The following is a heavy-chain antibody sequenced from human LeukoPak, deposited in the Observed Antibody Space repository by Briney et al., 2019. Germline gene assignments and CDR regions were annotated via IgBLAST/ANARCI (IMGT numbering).Heavy chain of an antibody. Sequence: GASVKVSCKASGYTFTSYDINWVRQATGQGFEWMGWMNPNSGNTGYAQKFQGRVTMTRNTSISTAYMELSSLRSEDTAVYYCARGLSELRFLEWGTDYWGQGTLVTVSS. V-gene: IGHV1-8*01. J-gene: IGHJ4*02. CDR2: MNPNSGNT. CDR1: GYTFTSYD. CDR3: ARGLSELRFLEWGTDY. D-gene: IGHD3-3*01.